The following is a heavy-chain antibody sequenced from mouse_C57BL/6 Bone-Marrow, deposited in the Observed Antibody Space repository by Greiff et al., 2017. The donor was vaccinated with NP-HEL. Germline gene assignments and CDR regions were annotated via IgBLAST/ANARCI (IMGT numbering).Heavy chain of an antibody. D-gene: IGHD4-1*01. CDR3: TRSRALTGTDY. CDR1: GYTFTSYW. V-gene: IGHV1-5*01. Sequence: EVQLQQSGTVLARPGASVKMSCKTSGYTFTSYWMHWVKQRPGQGLEWIGALYPGNSDTSYHQKFTGKAKLTAVTSASTAYMELSSLTNEDSAVYYCTRSRALTGTDYWGQGTTLTVSS. CDR2: LYPGNSDT. J-gene: IGHJ2*01.